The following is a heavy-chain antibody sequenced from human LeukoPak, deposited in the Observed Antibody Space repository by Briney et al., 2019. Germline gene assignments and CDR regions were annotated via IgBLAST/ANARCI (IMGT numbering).Heavy chain of an antibody. D-gene: IGHD2-15*01. CDR1: GFTFSDYY. V-gene: IGHV3-11*04. J-gene: IGHJ6*03. Sequence: GGSLRLSCAASGFTFSDYYMSWIRQAPGKGLEWVSYISSSGSTIYYADSVKGRFTVSRDNAKNSLYLQMNSLRAEDTAVYYCARDGCSGGSCPPTFYYYYYYMDVWGKGTTVTVSS. CDR3: ARDGCSGGSCPPTFYYYYYYMDV. CDR2: ISSSGSTI.